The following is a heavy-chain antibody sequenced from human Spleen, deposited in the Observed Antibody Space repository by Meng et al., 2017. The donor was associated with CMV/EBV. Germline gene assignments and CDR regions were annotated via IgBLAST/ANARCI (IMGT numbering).Heavy chain of an antibody. CDR1: GFTFSSYS. V-gene: IGHV3-30*02. Sequence: GGSLRLSCAASGFTFSSYSMNWVRQAPGKGLEWVAFVRNDGSKKHYADSVKGRFTISRDNSKNTLYLQMNSLRSEDTAVYYCAKDDDSAGYYYAYYWGQGTLVTVSS. CDR2: VRNDGSKK. CDR3: AKDDDSAGYYYAYY. J-gene: IGHJ4*02. D-gene: IGHD3-22*01.